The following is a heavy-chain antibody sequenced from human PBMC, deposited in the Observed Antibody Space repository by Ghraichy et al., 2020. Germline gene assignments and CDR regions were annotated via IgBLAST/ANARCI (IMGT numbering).Heavy chain of an antibody. D-gene: IGHD4-17*01. Sequence: SGPTLVKPTQTLTLTCTFSGFSLSTSGVGVGWIRQPPGKALEWLALIYWDDDKRYSPSLKSRLTITKDTSKNQVVLTMTNMDPVDTATYYCAHSVREPTVTSYYYYGMDVWGQGTTVTVSS. CDR3: AHSVREPTVTSYYYYGMDV. V-gene: IGHV2-5*02. CDR2: IYWDDDK. J-gene: IGHJ6*02. CDR1: GFSLSTSGVG.